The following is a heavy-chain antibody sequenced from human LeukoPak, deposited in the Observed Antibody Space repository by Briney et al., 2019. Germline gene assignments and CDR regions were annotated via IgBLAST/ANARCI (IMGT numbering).Heavy chain of an antibody. CDR2: ISSSGSTI. Sequence: GGSLRLSCAASGFTFSSYEMNWVRQAPGKGLEWVSYISSSGSTIYYADSVKGRFTISRDNAKNSLYLQMNSLRAEDTAVYYCAREGHYYDSRCMDVWGQGTTVTVSS. V-gene: IGHV3-48*03. CDR3: AREGHYYDSRCMDV. J-gene: IGHJ6*02. D-gene: IGHD3-10*01. CDR1: GFTFSSYE.